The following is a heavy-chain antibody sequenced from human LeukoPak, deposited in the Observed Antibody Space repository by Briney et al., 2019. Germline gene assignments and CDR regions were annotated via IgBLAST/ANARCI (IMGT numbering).Heavy chain of an antibody. J-gene: IGHJ4*02. CDR3: ARLFGLGELSPDYFDY. Sequence: ASVKVSCKASGYTFTSYYMHWVRQAPGQGLEWMGWINPNSGGTNYAQKFQGRVTMTRDTSISTAYMELSRLRSDDTAVYYCARLFGLGELSPDYFDYWGQGTLVTVSS. CDR1: GYTFTSYY. CDR2: INPNSGGT. V-gene: IGHV1-2*02. D-gene: IGHD3-16*02.